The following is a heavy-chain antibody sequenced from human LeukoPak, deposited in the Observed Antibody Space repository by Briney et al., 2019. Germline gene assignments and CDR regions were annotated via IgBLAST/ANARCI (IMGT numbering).Heavy chain of an antibody. J-gene: IGHJ4*02. Sequence: QPGGSLRLSCAASGFTFSSYEMNWVRQAPGKGLEWVANIKQDGSEKYYVDSVKGRFTISRDNTKTSLYLQMNSLRAEDTAVYYCARDYYDSSGYTLRANWGQGTLVTVSS. D-gene: IGHD3-22*01. CDR1: GFTFSSYE. CDR2: IKQDGSEK. V-gene: IGHV3-7*01. CDR3: ARDYYDSSGYTLRAN.